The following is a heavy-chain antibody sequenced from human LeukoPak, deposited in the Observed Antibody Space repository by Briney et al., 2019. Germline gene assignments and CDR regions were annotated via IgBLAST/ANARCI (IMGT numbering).Heavy chain of an antibody. CDR2: ISYDGSNK. D-gene: IGHD5-18*01. CDR1: GFTFSSYG. J-gene: IGHJ4*02. CDR3: AKAHVDTTYFDY. Sequence: PGRSLRLSCAASGFTFSSYGMHWVRQAPGKGLEWVAVISYDGSNKYYADSVKGRFTISRDNSKNTLYLQMNSLRAEDTAVYYCAKAHVDTTYFDYWGQGTLVTVSS. V-gene: IGHV3-30*18.